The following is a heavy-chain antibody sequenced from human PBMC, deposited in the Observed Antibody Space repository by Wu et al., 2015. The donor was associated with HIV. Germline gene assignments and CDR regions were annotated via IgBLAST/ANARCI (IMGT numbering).Heavy chain of an antibody. CDR3: ARDADYCSSTSCYASMDV. V-gene: IGHV1-69*05. CDR2: ITTMFGTA. CDR1: GDTFNTFG. D-gene: IGHD2-2*01. Sequence: QVQLVQSGAEVKKPGSSVKVSCKASGDTFNTFGITWVRQAPGQGLEWIGGITTMFGTAENAQKFQGRVTMTRDTSISTAYMELSRLRSDDTAVYYCARDADYCSSTSCYASMDVWGQGP. J-gene: IGHJ6*02.